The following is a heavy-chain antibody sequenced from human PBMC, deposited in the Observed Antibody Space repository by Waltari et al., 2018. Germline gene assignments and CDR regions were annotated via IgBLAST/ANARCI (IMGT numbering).Heavy chain of an antibody. J-gene: IGHJ2*01. CDR2: IITIFGTA. CDR1: GGTFSSYA. V-gene: IGHV1-69*01. CDR3: ARVGDGYSTRNWYFDL. Sequence: QVQLVQSGAEVKKPGSSVKVSCKASGGTFSSYAISWVRQAPGQGLEWMGGIITIFGTANYAQKFQGRVTITADESTSTAYMELSSLRSEDTAVYYCARVGDGYSTRNWYFDLWGRGTLVTVSS. D-gene: IGHD5-18*01.